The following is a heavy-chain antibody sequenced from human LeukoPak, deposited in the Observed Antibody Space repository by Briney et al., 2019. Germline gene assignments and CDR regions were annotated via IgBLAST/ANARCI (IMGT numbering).Heavy chain of an antibody. Sequence: SETLSLTCTVSGGSISSYYWSWIRQHPGKGLEWIGYIYYSGSTYYNPSLKSRVTISVDTSKNQFSLKLSSVTAADTAVYYCARYYYDSSGYYYYFDYWGQGTLVTVSS. CDR1: GGSISSYY. CDR2: IYYSGST. D-gene: IGHD3-22*01. V-gene: IGHV4-59*06. CDR3: ARYYYDSSGYYYYFDY. J-gene: IGHJ4*02.